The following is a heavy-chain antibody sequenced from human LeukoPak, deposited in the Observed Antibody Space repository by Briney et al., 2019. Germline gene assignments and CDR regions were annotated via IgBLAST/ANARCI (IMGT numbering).Heavy chain of an antibody. J-gene: IGHJ4*02. Sequence: ASVKVSCKASGYTFTSYYMHWVRQAPGQGLEWMGIINPSGGSTSYAQKFQGRVTMTRDTSTSTVYMELSSLRSEDTAVYYCARFRYLTTVTTGGYYFDYWGQGTLVTVSS. CDR3: ARFRYLTTVTTGGYYFDY. CDR2: INPSGGST. V-gene: IGHV1-46*01. CDR1: GYTFTSYY. D-gene: IGHD4-17*01.